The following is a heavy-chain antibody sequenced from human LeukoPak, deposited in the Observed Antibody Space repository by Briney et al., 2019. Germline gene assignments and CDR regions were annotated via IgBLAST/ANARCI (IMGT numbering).Heavy chain of an antibody. V-gene: IGHV3-7*01. CDR1: GFTFSSYS. CDR3: ARDRVWAVLY. Sequence: GGSLRLSCAASGFTFSSYSMSWVRQAPGKGLEWVANINQDGSEKYYVDSVKGRFTISRDNAKNSLYLQMNSLRAEDTAVYYCARDRVWAVLYWGQGTLVTVSS. J-gene: IGHJ4*02. D-gene: IGHD6-13*01. CDR2: INQDGSEK.